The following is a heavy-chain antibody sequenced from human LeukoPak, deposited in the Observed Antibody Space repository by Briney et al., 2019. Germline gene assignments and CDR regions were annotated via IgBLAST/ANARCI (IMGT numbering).Heavy chain of an antibody. J-gene: IGHJ4*02. CDR3: AGEPVYYYDSSGYHNYFDY. CDR1: GGTFSSYA. D-gene: IGHD3-22*01. V-gene: IGHV1-69*13. Sequence: SVKVSCKASGGTFSSYAISWVRQAPGQGLEWMGGIIPIFGTANYAQKFQGRVTITADESTSTAYMELSSLRSEDTAVYYCAGEPVYYYDSSGYHNYFDYWGQGTLVTVSS. CDR2: IIPIFGTA.